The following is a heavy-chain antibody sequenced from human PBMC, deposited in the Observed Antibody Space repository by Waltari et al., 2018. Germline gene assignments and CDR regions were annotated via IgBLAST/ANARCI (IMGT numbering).Heavy chain of an antibody. D-gene: IGHD6-13*01. CDR2: VYQRGTT. CDR1: GGSISSKSYY. J-gene: IGHJ3*01. Sequence: QMQLQESGPGLVKPSETLSLTCSVSGGSISSKSYYWGWIRQPPGKGLEWIGSVYQRGTTSYNPSLKSRVAVSIDTSKNQFSLKLRSVTAADTAVYYCARDDFDSSSRRAFDVWGQGTMVTVSS. CDR3: ARDDFDSSSRRAFDV. V-gene: IGHV4-39*07.